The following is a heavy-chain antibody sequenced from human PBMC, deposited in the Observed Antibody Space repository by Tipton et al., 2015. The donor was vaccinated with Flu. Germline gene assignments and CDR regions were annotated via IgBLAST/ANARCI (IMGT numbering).Heavy chain of an antibody. CDR1: GDSIRSDYF. CDR3: ARRDYSNYVSDPKSWFDP. V-gene: IGHV4-38-2*02. CDR2: VNYNGNT. J-gene: IGHJ5*02. D-gene: IGHD4-11*01. Sequence: LRLSCMVSGDSIRSDYFWGWIRQPPGRGLEWIASVNYNGNTYHNPSLKSRVTISVDKSRNHFSLKLTSVTAADTAVYYCARRDYSNYVSDPKSWFDPWGQGILVTVSS.